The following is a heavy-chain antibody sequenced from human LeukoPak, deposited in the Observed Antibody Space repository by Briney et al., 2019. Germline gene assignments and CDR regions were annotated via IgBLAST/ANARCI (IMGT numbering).Heavy chain of an antibody. CDR2: INWNGGST. CDR1: GFTFDDYG. CDR3: ARDTSGGYDFWSGYYPYYYMDV. V-gene: IGHV3-20*01. J-gene: IGHJ6*03. Sequence: GGSLRLSCAASGFTFDDYGMSWVRQAPGKGLEWVSGINWNGGSTGYADSVKGRFTISRDNAKNSLYLQMNSLRAEDTALYHCARDTSGGYDFWSGYYPYYYMDVWGKGTTVTVSS. D-gene: IGHD3-3*01.